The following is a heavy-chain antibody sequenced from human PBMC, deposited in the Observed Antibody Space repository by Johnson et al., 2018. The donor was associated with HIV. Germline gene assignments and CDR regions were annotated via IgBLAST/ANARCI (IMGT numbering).Heavy chain of an antibody. CDR2: ISYDGNNK. D-gene: IGHD2-15*01. J-gene: IGHJ3*02. CDR3: ARSPRIVVVVAATVGHAFDI. Sequence: QVQLVESGGGVVQPGRSLRLSCAASGFTFSSYGMHWVRQAPGKGLEWVAIISYDGNNKYYADSVKGRFTISRDNSKNTLYLQMNSLRAEDTAVYYCARSPRIVVVVAATVGHAFDIWGQGTMVTVSS. CDR1: GFTFSSYG. V-gene: IGHV3-30*19.